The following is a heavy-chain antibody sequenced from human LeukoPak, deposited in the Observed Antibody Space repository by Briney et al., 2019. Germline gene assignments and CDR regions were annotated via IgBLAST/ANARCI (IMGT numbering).Heavy chain of an antibody. CDR1: GGSISSSTHY. J-gene: IGHJ3*02. Sequence: SETLSLTCTVSGGSISSSTHYWGWIRQSPGRGLEWIGSMYNSGSISYNPSLRSRVTITVDTSKNQFSLNFNSVTAADTALYFCARSETSGYFDSCGEGTMVTVSS. D-gene: IGHD3-22*01. CDR2: MYNSGSI. V-gene: IGHV4-39*01. CDR3: ARSETSGYFDS.